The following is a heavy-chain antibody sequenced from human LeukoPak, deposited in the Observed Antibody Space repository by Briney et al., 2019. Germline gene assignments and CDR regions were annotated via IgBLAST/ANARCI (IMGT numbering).Heavy chain of an antibody. D-gene: IGHD1-26*01. Sequence: GGSLRLSCAASGFSFSSYSMNWVRQAPGKGLEWVSSISSSSSSLYYADSVKGRFTISRDNSKNTLYLQMNSLRAEDTAVYYCAKDKEVYSIRGGDYWGQGTLVTVSS. CDR2: ISSSSSSL. CDR1: GFSFSSYS. V-gene: IGHV3-21*04. CDR3: AKDKEVYSIRGGDY. J-gene: IGHJ4*02.